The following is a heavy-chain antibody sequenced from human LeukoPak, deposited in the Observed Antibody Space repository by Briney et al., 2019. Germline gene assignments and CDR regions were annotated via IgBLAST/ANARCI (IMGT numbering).Heavy chain of an antibody. V-gene: IGHV3-74*01. CDR1: GVTFSTYW. CDR3: ASAHNDYGDNDFGY. J-gene: IGHJ4*02. D-gene: IGHD4-17*01. CDR2: INSDGSSP. Sequence: GGSLRLSCAASGVTFSTYWMHWVRQAPGKGLVWVSCINSDGSSPSYADSVKGRFTISRDNAKNTVYLQMNSLRAEDTAVYYCASAHNDYGDNDFGYWGQGTLVTVSS.